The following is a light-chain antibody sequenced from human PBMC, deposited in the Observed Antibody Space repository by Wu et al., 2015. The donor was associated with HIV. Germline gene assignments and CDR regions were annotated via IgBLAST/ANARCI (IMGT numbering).Light chain of an antibody. J-gene: IGKJ1*01. Sequence: DIQMTQSPSTLSASVGDRVTITCRASQSINSWLAWYQQKPGKAPKLLIYKASSLESGVPSRFSGSGSGTEFTLTISSLQPDDFVTYYCQQYNSYSWTFGQGTKVEIK. CDR1: QSINSW. CDR3: QQYNSYSWT. CDR2: KAS. V-gene: IGKV1-5*03.